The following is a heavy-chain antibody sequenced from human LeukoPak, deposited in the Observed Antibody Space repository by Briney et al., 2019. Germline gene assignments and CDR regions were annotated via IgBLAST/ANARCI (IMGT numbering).Heavy chain of an antibody. CDR1: GFTFSSYG. D-gene: IGHD6-19*01. J-gene: IGHJ4*02. Sequence: GGSLRLSCAASGFTFSSYGMHWVRQAPGKGLEWVAVISYDGSNKYYADFVKGRFTISRDNSKNTLYLQMNSLRAEDTAVYYCAKNAPRSSGWTNFDYWGQGTLVTVSS. CDR2: ISYDGSNK. V-gene: IGHV3-30*18. CDR3: AKNAPRSSGWTNFDY.